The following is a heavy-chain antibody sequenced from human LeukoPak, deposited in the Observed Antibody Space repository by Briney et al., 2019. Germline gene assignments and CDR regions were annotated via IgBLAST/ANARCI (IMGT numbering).Heavy chain of an antibody. CDR3: AREWHYDFRSGLWAPGSYYGMDV. D-gene: IGHD3-3*01. CDR2: INAGNGNK. J-gene: IGHJ6*02. V-gene: IGHV1-3*01. Sequence: ASVKVSCKASGYTFTSYAMHWVRQAPGQRLEWMVWINAGNGNKKYSQRFQGRDTSTRDTSASTAYMELSSLRSEDTAVYYCAREWHYDFRSGLWAPGSYYGMDVWGQGTTVTVSS. CDR1: GYTFTSYA.